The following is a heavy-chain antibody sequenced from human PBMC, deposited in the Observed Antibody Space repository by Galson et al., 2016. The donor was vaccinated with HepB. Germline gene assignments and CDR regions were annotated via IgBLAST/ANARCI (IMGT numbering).Heavy chain of an antibody. CDR3: ARQYRGGPSDY. CDR1: GGSISSGDW. Sequence: ETLSLTCAVSGGSISSGDWWSWVRQPPGQGLEWIGQIFHSGRVNYTPSLASRVTISIDTSNNHFSLRLTSVTAADTALYYCARQYRGGPSDYWGQGTLVIVSS. CDR2: IFHSGRV. D-gene: IGHD6-25*01. J-gene: IGHJ4*02. V-gene: IGHV4-4*02.